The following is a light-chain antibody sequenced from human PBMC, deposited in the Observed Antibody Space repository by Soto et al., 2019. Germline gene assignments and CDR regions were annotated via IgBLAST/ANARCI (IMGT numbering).Light chain of an antibody. CDR2: GAS. CDR1: QSVRNGA. Sequence: EIVLTQSPGTLSLSPGEGATVSCRASQSVRNGALAWYQQKPGQAPRLLIFGASSRATDVPDRFSGSGSGTHFTLTISRLEPEDFAVYYCHQYGDSAHTLGQGTKLDIQ. J-gene: IGKJ2*01. V-gene: IGKV3-20*01. CDR3: HQYGDSAHT.